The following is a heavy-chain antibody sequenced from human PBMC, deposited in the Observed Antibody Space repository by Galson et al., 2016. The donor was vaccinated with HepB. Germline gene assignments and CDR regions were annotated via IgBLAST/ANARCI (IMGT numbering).Heavy chain of an antibody. J-gene: IGHJ4*02. V-gene: IGHV1-2*06. CDR3: ARGTVGAVDY. D-gene: IGHD1-26*01. Sequence: SVKVSCKASGYTFTDYYLHWVRQAPGQGLEWMGRIHPNSGGTNYAQKFQGGVTMTRERSISTVYMELSGLRSDDTAVYFCARGTVGAVDYWGQGTLVTVSS. CDR2: IHPNSGGT. CDR1: GYTFTDYY.